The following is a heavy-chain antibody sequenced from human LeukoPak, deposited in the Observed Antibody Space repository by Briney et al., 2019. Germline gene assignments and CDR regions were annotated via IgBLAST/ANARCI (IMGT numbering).Heavy chain of an antibody. J-gene: IGHJ4*02. V-gene: IGHV4-61*02. CDR3: ARGRVIGYSYGFRYYFDY. CDR2: VYSSGIT. Sequence: SETLSLTCTVSGGSISSGSYYWSWIRQPAGKGLEWIGRVYSSGITNYNPSLNSRVTISLDTSREQFSLKLTSVTAADTAVYYCARGRVIGYSYGFRYYFDYWGQGTLVTVSS. CDR1: GGSISSGSYY. D-gene: IGHD5-18*01.